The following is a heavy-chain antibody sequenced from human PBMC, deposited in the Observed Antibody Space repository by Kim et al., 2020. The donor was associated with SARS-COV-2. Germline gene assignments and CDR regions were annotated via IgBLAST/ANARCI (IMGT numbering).Heavy chain of an antibody. Sequence: SETLSLTCAVSGGSISNSNWWSWVRQPPGKGLEWIGEIYHSGNTNYNPSLKSRVSISVDKSKNHFSLTLNSVTAAYTATYYCARGFYDSSGYAFDIWGQGTMVTVSS. D-gene: IGHD3-22*01. J-gene: IGHJ3*02. CDR3: ARGFYDSSGYAFDI. V-gene: IGHV4-4*02. CDR1: GGSISNSNW. CDR2: IYHSGNT.